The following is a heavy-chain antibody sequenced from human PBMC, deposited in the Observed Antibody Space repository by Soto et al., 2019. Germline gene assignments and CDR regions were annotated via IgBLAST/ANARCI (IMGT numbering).Heavy chain of an antibody. CDR2: IFWNDEK. Sequence: QVTLKESGPVLVKPTETLTLTCAVSPFSLSDARVGVSWIRQPPGKALEGLAHIFWNDEKSYSPSLQARLTISKDASKGQVVLTMTNMDPVDTATYFCAHVRKWTGAQPYVYWGRGMLVTVSS. CDR1: PFSLSDARVG. CDR3: AHVRKWTGAQPYVY. J-gene: IGHJ4*02. D-gene: IGHD7-27*01. V-gene: IGHV2-26*01.